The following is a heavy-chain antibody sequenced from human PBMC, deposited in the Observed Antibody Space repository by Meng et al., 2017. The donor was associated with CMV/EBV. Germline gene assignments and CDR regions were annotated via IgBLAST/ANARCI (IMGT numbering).Heavy chain of an antibody. J-gene: IGHJ6*02. D-gene: IGHD3-3*01. Sequence: GESLKISCAASGFTFSSSSMNWVRQAPGKGLEWVSSISSSSSYIYYADSVKGRFTISRDNAKNSLYLQMNSLRAEDTAVYYCAREIGTYYDFWSGYYSHYYGMDVWGQGTTVTVSS. CDR3: AREIGTYYDFWSGYYSHYYGMDV. V-gene: IGHV3-21*01. CDR1: GFTFSSSS. CDR2: ISSSSSYI.